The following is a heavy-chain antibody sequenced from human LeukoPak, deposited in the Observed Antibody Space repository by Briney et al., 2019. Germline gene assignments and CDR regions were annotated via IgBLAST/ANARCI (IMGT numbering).Heavy chain of an antibody. J-gene: IGHJ4*02. CDR3: AGQRASYFDN. CDR2: IYYSGST. V-gene: IGHV4-59*01. Sequence: SETLSLTCTVSGGSISSYYWSWIRQPPGKGLGWIGYIYYSGSTNYNPALKSRVTISVDTSKNQFSLKLSSVTSADTAVYYCAGQRASYFDNGGQGTLVTVSS. CDR1: GGSISSYY.